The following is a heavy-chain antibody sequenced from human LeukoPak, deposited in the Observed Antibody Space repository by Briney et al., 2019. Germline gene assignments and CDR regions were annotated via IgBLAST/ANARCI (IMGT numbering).Heavy chain of an antibody. CDR2: INGGGGNT. J-gene: IGHJ4*02. CDR3: AKDSKGGVDY. V-gene: IGHV3-23*01. CDR1: GFMFNSYV. Sequence: GGSLRLSCAASGFMFNSYVMSWVRQAPGKGLEWVSAINGGGGNTYYADSVKGRFTISRDNSKNMVYLQMNSLRAEDTAVYYCAKDSKGGVDYWGQGTLVTVSS. D-gene: IGHD1-26*01.